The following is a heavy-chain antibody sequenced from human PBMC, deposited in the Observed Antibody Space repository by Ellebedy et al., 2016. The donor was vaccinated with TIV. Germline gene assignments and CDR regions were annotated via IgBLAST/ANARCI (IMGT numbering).Heavy chain of an antibody. D-gene: IGHD3-3*01. V-gene: IGHV1-18*01. CDR1: GYTFTSYG. CDR3: ARDDHPDYDFWSGYSAFDI. Sequence: ASVKVSXKASGYTFTSYGISWVRQAPGQGLEWMGWISTYNGNTNYAQKLQGRVTMTTDTSTTTAYMELRSLRSDDTAVYYCARDDHPDYDFWSGYSAFDIWGQGTMVTVSS. J-gene: IGHJ3*02. CDR2: ISTYNGNT.